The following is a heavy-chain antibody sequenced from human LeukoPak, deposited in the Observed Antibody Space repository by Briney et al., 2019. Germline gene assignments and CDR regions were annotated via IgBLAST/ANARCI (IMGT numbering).Heavy chain of an antibody. CDR3: ARDATDCSSTSCYPEGAFDI. D-gene: IGHD2-2*01. CDR2: IIPIFGTA. J-gene: IGHJ3*02. CDR1: GGTFSSYA. Sequence: SVKVSCKASGGTFSSYAISWVRQAPGQGLEWMGGIIPIFGTANYAQKFQGRVTITADESTSTAYMELSSLRSEDTAVYYCARDATDCSSTSCYPEGAFDIWGQGTMVTVSS. V-gene: IGHV1-69*01.